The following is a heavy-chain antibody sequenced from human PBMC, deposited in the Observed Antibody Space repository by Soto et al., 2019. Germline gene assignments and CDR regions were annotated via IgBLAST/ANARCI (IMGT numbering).Heavy chain of an antibody. CDR1: GFTFSSYW. D-gene: IGHD5-12*01. J-gene: IGHJ4*02. V-gene: IGHV3-74*01. CDR2: INSDGSST. CDR3: ARGIVEMATITCYFDY. Sequence: GGSLRLSCAASGFTFSSYWMHWVRQAPGKGLVWVSRINSDGSSTSYADSVKGRFTISRDNAKNTLYLQMNSLRAEDTAVYYCARGIVEMATITCYFDYWGQGTLVTISS.